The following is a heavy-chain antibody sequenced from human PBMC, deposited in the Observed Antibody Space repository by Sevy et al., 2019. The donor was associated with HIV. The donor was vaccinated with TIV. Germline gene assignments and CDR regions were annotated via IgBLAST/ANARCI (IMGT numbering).Heavy chain of an antibody. CDR2: FKSKIHGGTT. J-gene: IGHJ4*02. CDR1: GFIFGDYG. V-gene: IGHV3-49*04. D-gene: IGHD1-26*01. Sequence: GGSLRLSCTASGFIFGDYGMSWVRQAPGNGLEWIAFFKSKIHGGTTENAASVKGRFTISRDDSKNIVYLQMSNLKTEDTAVYYCTRWSGSQSIFDYGGQGTLVTVSS. CDR3: TRWSGSQSIFDY.